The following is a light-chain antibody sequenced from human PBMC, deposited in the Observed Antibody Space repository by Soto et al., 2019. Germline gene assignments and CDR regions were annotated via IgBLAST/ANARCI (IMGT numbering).Light chain of an antibody. Sequence: EIVLTQSPGTLSLSPGERATLSCRASQTVTINYLAWYQQKPGQAPRLLIYAASSRATAIPDRFSGSGSGTDFTLTISSLQSEDFAVYYCQQYDNWPPWTFGQGTKVEIK. V-gene: IGKV3-20*01. CDR2: AAS. CDR1: QTVTINY. J-gene: IGKJ1*01. CDR3: QQYDNWPPWT.